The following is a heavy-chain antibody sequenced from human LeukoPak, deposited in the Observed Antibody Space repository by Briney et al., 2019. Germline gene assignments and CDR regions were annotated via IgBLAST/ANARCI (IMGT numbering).Heavy chain of an antibody. CDR2: INHSGST. CDR3: ASLTTEGY. Sequence: PSETLSLTCAVYGGSFSGYHWSWIRQPPGKGLEWIGEINHSGSTNYNPSLKSRVTISVDTSKNQFSLKLSSVTAADTAVYYCASLTTEGYWGQGTLVTVSS. CDR1: GGSFSGYH. D-gene: IGHD3-22*01. V-gene: IGHV4-34*01. J-gene: IGHJ4*02.